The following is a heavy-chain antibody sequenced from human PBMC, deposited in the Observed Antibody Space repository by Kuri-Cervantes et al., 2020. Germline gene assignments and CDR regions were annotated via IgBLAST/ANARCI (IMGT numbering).Heavy chain of an antibody. Sequence: SVKVSCKASGYTFSTYGIAWVRQAPGQGLEWMGGIIPIFGTANYAQKFQGRVTITADESTSTAYMELSSLRSEDTAVYYCARDLGYSSSWSNYYYYGMDVWGQGTTVTVSS. CDR2: IIPIFGTA. D-gene: IGHD6-13*01. CDR3: ARDLGYSSSWSNYYYYGMDV. CDR1: GYTFSTYG. J-gene: IGHJ6*02. V-gene: IGHV1-69*13.